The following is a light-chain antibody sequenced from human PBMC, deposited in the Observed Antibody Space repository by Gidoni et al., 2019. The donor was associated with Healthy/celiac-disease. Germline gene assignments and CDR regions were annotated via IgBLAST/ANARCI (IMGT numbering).Light chain of an antibody. J-gene: IGLJ2*01. CDR2: DNN. CDR3: GTWDSSLSAEV. V-gene: IGLV1-51*01. CDR1: SPNIGNNY. Sequence: QSVLTQPPSVSAAPGQKVTISCSGSSPNIGNNYVSWYQQLPGTAPKLLIYDNNKRPSGIPDRFSGSKSGTSATLGITELQTGDEADYYCGTWDSSLSAEVFGGGTKLTVL.